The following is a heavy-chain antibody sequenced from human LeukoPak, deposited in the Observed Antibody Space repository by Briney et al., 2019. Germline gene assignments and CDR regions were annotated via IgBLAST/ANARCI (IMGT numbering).Heavy chain of an antibody. CDR1: GFTLSSYS. J-gene: IGHJ6*04. D-gene: IGHD6-13*01. CDR3: ARAFIAAAGADV. V-gene: IGHV3-21*01. Sequence: GGSLRLPCAASGFTLSSYSMNWVRQAPGKGLEWVSSISSSSSYIYYADSVKGRFTISRDNAKNSLYLQMNSLRAEDTAVYYCARAFIAAAGADVWGKGTTVTVSS. CDR2: ISSSSSYI.